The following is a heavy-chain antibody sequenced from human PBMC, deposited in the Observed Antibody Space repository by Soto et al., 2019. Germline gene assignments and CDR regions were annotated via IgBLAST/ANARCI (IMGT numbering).Heavy chain of an antibody. CDR3: ARDRHGSDWYTYYFYTLAV. D-gene: IGHD6-13*01. J-gene: IGHJ6*02. V-gene: IGHV3-23*01. Sequence: EVQLLESGGGLVQPGESLRLSCAASGFIFSDYAMTWVRQAPGKGLEWVSGISGSGESIYYADSVEGRFTISRDNSKNTLYLQMNGLRGEDTEVYYCARDRHGSDWYTYYFYTLAVWGQGTTVTVSS. CDR1: GFIFSDYA. CDR2: ISGSGESI.